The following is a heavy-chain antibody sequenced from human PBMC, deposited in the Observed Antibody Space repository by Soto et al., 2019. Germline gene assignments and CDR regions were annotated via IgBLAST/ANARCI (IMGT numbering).Heavy chain of an antibody. CDR3: ARGTSTPGFDY. J-gene: IGHJ4*02. Sequence: GGSLRLSCRASGSIFSNFWMNWVRQAPGKGLEWLGNINEDGSATTFVDSVKGRFSTSRDNAERSLYLQMNSLRAEDTAVYYCARGTSTPGFDYLGQGALVTVSS. D-gene: IGHD1-1*01. V-gene: IGHV3-7*04. CDR2: INEDGSAT. CDR1: GSIFSNFW.